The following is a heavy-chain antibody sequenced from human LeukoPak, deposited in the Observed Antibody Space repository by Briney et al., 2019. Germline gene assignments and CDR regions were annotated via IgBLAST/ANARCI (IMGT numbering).Heavy chain of an antibody. D-gene: IGHD3-3*01. CDR2: ISAYNGNT. J-gene: IGHJ6*03. Sequence: GASVKVSCKASGGTFNSYAISWVRQAPGQGLEWMGWISAYNGNTNYAQKLQGRVTMTTDTSTSTAYMELRSLRSDDTAVYYCARSAPVLRFLEWQLRYYYYYMDVWGKGTTVTVSS. CDR3: ARSAPVLRFLEWQLRYYYYYMDV. CDR1: GGTFNSYA. V-gene: IGHV1-18*01.